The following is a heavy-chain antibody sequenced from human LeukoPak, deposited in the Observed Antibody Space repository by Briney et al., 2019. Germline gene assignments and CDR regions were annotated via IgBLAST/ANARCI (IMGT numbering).Heavy chain of an antibody. V-gene: IGHV4-34*01. CDR1: GGSFSGYY. CDR2: INPSRNT. D-gene: IGHD2-2*01. Sequence: SETLSLTCAVFGGSFSGYYWNWIRQPPGKGLEWIGQINPSRNTNYNPSLKSRVTISVDTSKKQFSLKLSSVTAADTAVYYCARDYCTSTTCPNWFDPWGQGTLVTVSS. J-gene: IGHJ5*02. CDR3: ARDYCTSTTCPNWFDP.